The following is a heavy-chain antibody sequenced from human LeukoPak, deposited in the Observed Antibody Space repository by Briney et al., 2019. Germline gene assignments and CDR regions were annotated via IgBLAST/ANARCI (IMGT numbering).Heavy chain of an antibody. V-gene: IGHV3-73*01. D-gene: IGHD1-7*01. J-gene: IGHJ4*02. CDR2: IRSKTNNYAT. CDR3: XXXXGDNWNYGGNFDS. Sequence: GGSLRLSCAASGFTFSGSALHWVRQASGKGLEWIGRIRSKTNNYATTYAASVTGRFTISRDDAENTAYLQMNSLKTEDTAVYXXXXXXGDNWNYGGNFDSWGQGTLVTVSS. CDR1: GFTFSGSA.